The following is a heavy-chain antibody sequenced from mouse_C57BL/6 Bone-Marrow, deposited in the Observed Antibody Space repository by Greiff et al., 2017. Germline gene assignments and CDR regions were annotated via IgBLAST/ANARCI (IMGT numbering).Heavy chain of an antibody. Sequence: VKQRPGQGLEWIGRIHPSDSDTNYNQKFKGKATLTVDKSSSTAYMQLSSLTSEDSAVYYCARVAWFAYWGQGTLVTVSA. D-gene: IGHD1-1*02. CDR3: ARVAWFAY. J-gene: IGHJ3*01. CDR2: IHPSDSDT. V-gene: IGHV1-74*01.